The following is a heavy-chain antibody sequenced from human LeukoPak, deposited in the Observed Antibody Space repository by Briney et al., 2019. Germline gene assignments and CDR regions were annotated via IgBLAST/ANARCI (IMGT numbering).Heavy chain of an antibody. CDR1: GFTFSDYA. V-gene: IGHV3-23*05. Sequence: GGSLRLSCVASGFTFSDYAMNWVQQAPGKGLEWVSTFKTKYNQVYYAESVRGRFTISTDNSKNTVYLQMNSLRAEDTALYYCARSVPDYTRFDYWGQGALVTVSS. CDR3: ARSVPDYTRFDY. CDR2: FKTKYNQV. J-gene: IGHJ4*02. D-gene: IGHD4-11*01.